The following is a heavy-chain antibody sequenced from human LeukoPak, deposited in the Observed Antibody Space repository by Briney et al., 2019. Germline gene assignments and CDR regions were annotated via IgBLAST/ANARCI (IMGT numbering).Heavy chain of an antibody. CDR2: ISTSNGHT. CDR1: GYTFTSYG. CDR3: ARHRLPRVYYDRSGYYHDGFDI. Sequence: GASVKVSCTPSGYTFTSYGINWVRQAPGHGLEWMGWISTSNGHTNYAQTLQGRVTMTTDTSTTTAYMEMRSLTSDDTAVYYCARHRLPRVYYDRSGYYHDGFDIWGQGTMVTVSS. J-gene: IGHJ3*02. V-gene: IGHV1-18*01. D-gene: IGHD3-22*01.